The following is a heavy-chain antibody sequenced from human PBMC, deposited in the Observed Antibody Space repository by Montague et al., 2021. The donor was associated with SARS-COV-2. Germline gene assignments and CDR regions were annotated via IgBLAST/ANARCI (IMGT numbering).Heavy chain of an antibody. CDR2: IYNSGST. Sequence: SETLSLTCTVSGGSISRYSWTWIRQPPGKGLEWIGSIYNSGSTNYNPSLTSRVTISVDTSKNQFSLKLSPVAAADTAVYYCARVGRGSSWYEVAFDIWGQGTMVTVSS. D-gene: IGHD6-13*01. CDR3: ARVGRGSSWYEVAFDI. CDR1: GGSISRYS. V-gene: IGHV4-59*01. J-gene: IGHJ3*02.